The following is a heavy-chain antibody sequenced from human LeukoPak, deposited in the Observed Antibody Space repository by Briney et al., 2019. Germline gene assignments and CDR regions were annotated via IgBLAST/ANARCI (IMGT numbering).Heavy chain of an antibody. CDR2: IYYSGST. CDR1: GGSISSYY. J-gene: IGHJ3*02. Sequence: SETLSLTCTVSGGSISSYYWSWIRQPPGKGLEWIGYIYYSGSTNYNPSLKSRVTISVDTSKNQFSLKLSSVTAADTAVYYCAREGYDHVWGSYRHDAFDIWGQGTMVTVSS. CDR3: AREGYDHVWGSYRHDAFDI. D-gene: IGHD3-16*02. V-gene: IGHV4-59*12.